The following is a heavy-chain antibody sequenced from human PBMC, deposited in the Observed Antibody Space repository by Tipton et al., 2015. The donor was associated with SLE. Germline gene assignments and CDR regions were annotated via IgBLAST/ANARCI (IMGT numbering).Heavy chain of an antibody. V-gene: IGHV1-8*01. CDR3: ARVGGSYSYYYMDV. CDR1: GYTFTSYD. D-gene: IGHD1-26*01. Sequence: QSGPEVKKPGASVKVSCKASGYTFTSYDFNWVRQATGQGLEWMGWMTPNSGNTGYAQRFQGRVTMTRNTSISTAYMELSSLRSEDTAVYYCARVGGSYSYYYMDVWGKGTTVTVSS. CDR2: MTPNSGNT. J-gene: IGHJ6*03.